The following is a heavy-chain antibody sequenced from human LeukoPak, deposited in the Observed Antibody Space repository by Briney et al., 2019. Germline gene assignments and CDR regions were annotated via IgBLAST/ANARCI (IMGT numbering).Heavy chain of an antibody. CDR2: IYTTGST. Sequence: SETLSLTCSVSGGSISSGNYFWTWIRQPAGKGLEWIGRIYTTGSTHYNPSPMSRVTMSVDTSKNQFFLKLSSVTAADTAVYYCARVWGMGSSRFFDYWGQGTLVTVSS. J-gene: IGHJ4*02. CDR1: GGSISSGNYF. CDR3: ARVWGMGSSRFFDY. V-gene: IGHV4-61*02. D-gene: IGHD6-13*01.